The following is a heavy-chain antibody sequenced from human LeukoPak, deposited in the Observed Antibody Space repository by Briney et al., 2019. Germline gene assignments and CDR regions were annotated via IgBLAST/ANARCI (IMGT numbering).Heavy chain of an antibody. D-gene: IGHD5-12*01. V-gene: IGHV4-30-2*01. J-gene: IGHJ2*01. CDR3: ARVPHGSGYDSDWYFDL. Sequence: SETLSLTCAVSGGSISRGGYSWSWIPRPPGRGLECIGLIYHSGSTYYNPSLKSRVTISVDRSKNQFSLKLSSVPAADTAVYYCARVPHGSGYDSDWYFDLWGRGTLVTVSS. CDR1: GGSISRGGYS. CDR2: IYHSGST.